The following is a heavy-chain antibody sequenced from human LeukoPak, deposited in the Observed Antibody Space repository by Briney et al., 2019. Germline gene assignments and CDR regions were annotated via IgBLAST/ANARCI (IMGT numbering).Heavy chain of an antibody. J-gene: IGHJ5*02. CDR1: GGSISSYY. CDR2: IYTSGST. D-gene: IGHD3-10*01. V-gene: IGHV4-4*07. Sequence: TSETLSLTCTVSGGSISSYYWSWIRQPAGNGLEWIGRIYTSGSTNYNHSLKSRVTMSVDTSKNQFSLKLSSVTAADTGVDYCARGGSDYYGSGRPNWFDPWGQGTLVTVSS. CDR3: ARGGSDYYGSGRPNWFDP.